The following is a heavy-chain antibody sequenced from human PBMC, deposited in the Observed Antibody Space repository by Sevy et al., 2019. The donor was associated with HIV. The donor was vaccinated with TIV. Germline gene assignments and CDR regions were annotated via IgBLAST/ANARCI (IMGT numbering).Heavy chain of an antibody. CDR2: IFYSRST. Sequence: SETLSLTYTVSGGSISGYYWSWIRQPPGKGLEWIGYIFYSRSTNYNPSLKTRATISVDTSKNQFSLKLTSVTAADTAVYYCARAAPSYYYGVDVXXQGTTVTVSS. J-gene: IGHJ6*02. CDR1: GGSISGYY. V-gene: IGHV4-59*01. CDR3: ARAAPSYYYGVDV.